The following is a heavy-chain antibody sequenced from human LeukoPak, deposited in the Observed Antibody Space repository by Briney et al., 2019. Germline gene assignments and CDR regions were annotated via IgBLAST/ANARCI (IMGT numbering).Heavy chain of an antibody. CDR2: ISGSGGST. CDR1: GFTFSSYA. J-gene: IGHJ6*02. V-gene: IGHV3-23*01. CDR3: AKVSGGGLYYDGMDV. D-gene: IGHD1-14*01. Sequence: GGSLRLSCAASGFTFSSYAMSWVRQAPGKGLEWVSAISGSGGSTYYADSVKGRFTISRDSSKNTLYLQMNSLRAEDTAVYYCAKVSGGGLYYDGMDVWGQGTTVTVSS.